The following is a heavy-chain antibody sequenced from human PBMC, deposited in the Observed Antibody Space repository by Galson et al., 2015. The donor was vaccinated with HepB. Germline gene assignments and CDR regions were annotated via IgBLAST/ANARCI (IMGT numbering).Heavy chain of an antibody. CDR2: FDPEDGET. CDR3: ATFSRYDILTGYSPTPFDY. D-gene: IGHD3-9*01. CDR1: GYTLTELS. Sequence: SVKVSCKVSGYTLTELSMHWVRQAPGKGLEWMGGFDPEDGETIYAQKFQGRATMTEDTSTDTAYMELSSLRSEDTAVYYCATFSRYDILTGYSPTPFDYWGQGTLVTVSS. V-gene: IGHV1-24*01. J-gene: IGHJ4*02.